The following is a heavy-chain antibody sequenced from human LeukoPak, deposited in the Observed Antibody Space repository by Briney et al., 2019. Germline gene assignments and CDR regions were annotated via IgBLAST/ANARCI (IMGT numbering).Heavy chain of an antibody. CDR3: ARERYCSSTSCYDAFDI. J-gene: IGHJ3*02. Sequence: PGGSLRLSCAASGFTFSSYGMHWVRQAPGKGLERVSYISSSSSTIYYADSVKGRFTISRDNAKNSLYLQMNSLRAEDTAVYYCARERYCSSTSCYDAFDIWGQGTMVTVSS. CDR1: GFTFSSYG. CDR2: ISSSSSTI. D-gene: IGHD2-2*01. V-gene: IGHV3-48*01.